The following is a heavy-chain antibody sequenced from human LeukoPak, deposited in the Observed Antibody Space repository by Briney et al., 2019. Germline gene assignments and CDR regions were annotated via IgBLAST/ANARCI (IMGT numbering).Heavy chain of an antibody. CDR2: ISSSGSTI. J-gene: IGHJ4*02. CDR1: GFTFSDYY. Sequence: GGSLRLSCAASGFTFSDYYMSWIRQAPGKGLEWVSYISSSGSTIYYADSVKGRFTISRDNAKNSLYLQMNSLRAEDTAVYYCARVGSGYCSSTSCPYYFDYWGQGTLVTVSS. CDR3: ARVGSGYCSSTSCPYYFDY. D-gene: IGHD2-2*01. V-gene: IGHV3-11*01.